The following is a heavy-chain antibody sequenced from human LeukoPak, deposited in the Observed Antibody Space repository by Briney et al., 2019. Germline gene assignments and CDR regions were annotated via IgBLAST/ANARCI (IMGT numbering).Heavy chain of an antibody. CDR3: AREDILTGYLFDY. J-gene: IGHJ4*02. D-gene: IGHD3-9*01. CDR2: ISYDGSNK. Sequence: GRSLRLSCAASGFTFSSYGMHWVGKAQGRGREGVAVISYDGSNKYYADSVKGRFTISRDNSKNTLYLQMNSLRAEDTAVYYCAREDILTGYLFDYWGQGTLVTVSS. V-gene: IGHV3-30*03. CDR1: GFTFSSYG.